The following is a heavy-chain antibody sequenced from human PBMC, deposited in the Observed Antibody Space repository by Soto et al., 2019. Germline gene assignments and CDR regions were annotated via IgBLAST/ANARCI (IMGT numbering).Heavy chain of an antibody. CDR1: GYTFTGYY. J-gene: IGHJ4*02. CDR2: INPILGSA. CDR3: ASHVDTAMVRRRDY. V-gene: IGHV1-2*02. D-gene: IGHD5-18*01. Sequence: ASVKVSCKASGYTFTGYYMHWVRQAPGQGLEWMGRINPILGSANYAQKFQGRVTITGDTSTSTAYMELSSLRSEDTAVYYCASHVDTAMVRRRDYWGQGTLVTVSS.